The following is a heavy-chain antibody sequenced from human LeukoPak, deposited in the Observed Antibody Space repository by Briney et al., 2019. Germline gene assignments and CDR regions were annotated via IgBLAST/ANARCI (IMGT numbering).Heavy chain of an antibody. V-gene: IGHV3-23*01. CDR1: GITFSSYA. D-gene: IGHD6-13*01. J-gene: IGHJ3*02. Sequence: GGSLRLSCAASGITFSSYAMHWVRQAPGKGLEWVAGISVSGGSTFYADSVKGRFTISRDNSKKTLYLQLDSLRVEDTAVYYCARSYSSSWYAFDMWGQGTMVTVSS. CDR2: ISVSGGST. CDR3: ARSYSSSWYAFDM.